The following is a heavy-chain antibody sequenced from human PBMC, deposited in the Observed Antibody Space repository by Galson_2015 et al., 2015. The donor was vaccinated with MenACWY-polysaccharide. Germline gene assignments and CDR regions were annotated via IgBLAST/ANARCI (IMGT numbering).Heavy chain of an antibody. CDR1: GFSLSTSGMC. CDR2: IDWDDDK. V-gene: IGHV2-70*11. Sequence: PALVKPTQTLTLTCTFSGFSLSTSGMCVSWIRQPPGKALEWLERIDWDDDKYYSTSLKTRLTISKDTSKNQVVLTMTNMDPVDTATYHCARILEYSSSVGEFDYWGQGTLVTVSS. CDR3: ARILEYSSSVGEFDY. J-gene: IGHJ4*02. D-gene: IGHD6-6*01.